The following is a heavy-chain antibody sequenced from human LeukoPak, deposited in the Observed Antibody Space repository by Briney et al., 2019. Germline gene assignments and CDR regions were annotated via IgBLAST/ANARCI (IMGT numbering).Heavy chain of an antibody. CDR1: GFTFSSYS. CDR3: AKGGSTSGYGDY. CDR2: ISAVGTT. V-gene: IGHV3-23*01. D-gene: IGHD5-18*01. Sequence: PGGSLRLSCAASGFTFSSYSMSWVRQAPGKGLKWVSGISAVGTTYYTGSVKGRFTISRDNSKNTLYLQMDSLRAEDTAVYYCAKGGSTSGYGDYWGQGTLVTVSS. J-gene: IGHJ4*02.